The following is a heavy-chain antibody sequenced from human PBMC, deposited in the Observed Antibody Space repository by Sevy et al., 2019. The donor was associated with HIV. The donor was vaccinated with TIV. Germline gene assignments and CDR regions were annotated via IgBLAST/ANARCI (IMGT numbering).Heavy chain of an antibody. CDR2: IRNKAFGGTA. CDR3: STRNAYDKSG. CDR1: GFVFDDYA. D-gene: IGHD3-22*01. Sequence: GGSLRLSCTGSGFVFDDYAMSWCRQAPGKGLEWLGFIRNKAFGGTAEYAASVKGRFTISRDYSKSIAYLEMNRLEIEDTAVHYCSTRNAYDKSGWGQGTLVTVSS. V-gene: IGHV3-49*03. J-gene: IGHJ4*02.